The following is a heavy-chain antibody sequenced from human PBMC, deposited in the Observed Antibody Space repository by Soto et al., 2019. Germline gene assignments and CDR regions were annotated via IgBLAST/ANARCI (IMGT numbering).Heavy chain of an antibody. CDR2: INSDGSST. V-gene: IGHV3-74*01. J-gene: IGHJ6*02. D-gene: IGHD3-16*01. CDR1: GFTFSSYW. Sequence: GGSLRLSCAASGFTFSSYWMHWVRQAPGKGLVWVSRINSDGSSTSYADSVKGRFTISRDNTKNTLYLQMNSLRAEDTVVYYYASVLLGVGNRRYYYGMDVWGQGT. CDR3: ASVLLGVGNRRYYYGMDV.